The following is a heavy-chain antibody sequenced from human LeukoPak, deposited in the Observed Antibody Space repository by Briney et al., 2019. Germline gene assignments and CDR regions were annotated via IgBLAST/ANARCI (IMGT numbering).Heavy chain of an antibody. Sequence: SETLSLTCTVSGGSISSSNYYWGWIRQPPGKGLEWIGSIYHSGGTTYYNPSLKSRVTISLDTSKNQFSLKLSSVTAADTAVYYCARGVYDYDSSDYTNAFDIWGQGTMVTVSS. CDR3: ARGVYDYDSSDYTNAFDI. J-gene: IGHJ3*02. V-gene: IGHV4-39*07. CDR2: IYHSGGTT. CDR1: GGSISSSNYY. D-gene: IGHD3-22*01.